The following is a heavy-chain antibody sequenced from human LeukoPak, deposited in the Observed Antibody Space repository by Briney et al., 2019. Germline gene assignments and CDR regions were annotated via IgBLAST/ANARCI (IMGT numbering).Heavy chain of an antibody. CDR2: IWYDGSNK. Sequence: GGSLRLSCAASGFTFSSYGMHWVRQAPGKGLEWVAVIWYDGSNKYYADSVKGRFTISRDNSKNTLYLQVNSLRAEDTAVYYCARNILRVVDYYYYGMDVWGQGTTVTFSS. CDR1: GFTFSSYG. CDR3: ARNILRVVDYYYYGMDV. J-gene: IGHJ6*02. D-gene: IGHD2-15*01. V-gene: IGHV3-33*01.